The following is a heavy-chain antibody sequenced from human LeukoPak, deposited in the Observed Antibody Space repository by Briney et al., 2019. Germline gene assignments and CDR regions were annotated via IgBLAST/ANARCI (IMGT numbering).Heavy chain of an antibody. J-gene: IGHJ4*02. CDR2: IKGDGTST. CDR1: GFTVSSNY. D-gene: IGHD3-3*01. Sequence: PGGSLRLSCAASGFTVSSNYMSWVRHAPGQGLVWVSRIKGDGTSTNYADSVKGRFTISRDIAKNTLYLQMNSLRAEDTGVYYCAKDHYWSIDYWGRGTLVTVSS. CDR3: AKDHYWSIDY. V-gene: IGHV3-74*01.